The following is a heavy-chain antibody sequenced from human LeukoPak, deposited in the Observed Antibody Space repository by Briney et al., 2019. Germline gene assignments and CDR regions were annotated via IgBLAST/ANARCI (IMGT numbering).Heavy chain of an antibody. D-gene: IGHD3-10*01. CDR1: GFTFSRYW. J-gene: IGHJ3*02. CDR2: INSDGRST. Sequence: RGSLTLSCAASGFTFSRYWMHGVGQVPGKGVVGVARINSDGRSTSYADSVKGRFTISRENAKNTLYVQMNSLRAEDTAVYYCSSGSGHAFDIWGRGKMVTVSS. V-gene: IGHV3-74*01. CDR3: SSGSGHAFDI.